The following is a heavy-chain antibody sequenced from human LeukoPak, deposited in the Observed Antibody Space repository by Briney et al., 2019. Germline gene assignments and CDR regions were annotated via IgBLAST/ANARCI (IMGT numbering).Heavy chain of an antibody. Sequence: SETLSLTCTVSGGSISSYYWSWIRQPPGKGLEWIGYIYYSGSTNYNPSLKSRVTISVDTSKNQFSLRLSSVTAADTAVYYCARRVGRYFGERAYYYNYMDVWGKGTTVTISS. D-gene: IGHD3-10*01. CDR2: IYYSGST. V-gene: IGHV4-59*01. J-gene: IGHJ6*03. CDR3: ARRVGRYFGERAYYYNYMDV. CDR1: GGSISSYY.